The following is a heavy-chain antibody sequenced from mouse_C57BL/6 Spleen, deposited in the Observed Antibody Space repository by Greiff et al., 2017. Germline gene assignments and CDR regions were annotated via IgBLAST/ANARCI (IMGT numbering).Heavy chain of an antibody. D-gene: IGHD1-1*01. J-gene: IGHJ2*01. V-gene: IGHV1-55*01. CDR3: ARERGYYGY. Sequence: VHLQQPGAELVKPGASVKMSCKASGYTFTSYWITWVKQRPGQGLEWIGDIYPGSGSTNYNEKFKSKATLTVDTSASTAYMQLSSLTSEDSAVYYCARERGYYGYWGQGTTLTVSS. CDR2: IYPGSGST. CDR1: GYTFTSYW.